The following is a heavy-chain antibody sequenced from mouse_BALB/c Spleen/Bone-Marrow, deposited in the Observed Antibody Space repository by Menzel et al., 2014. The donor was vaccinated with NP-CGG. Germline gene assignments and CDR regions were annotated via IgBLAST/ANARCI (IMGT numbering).Heavy chain of an antibody. J-gene: IGHJ2*01. CDR2: ST. CDR3: ARGGYYFDY. Sequence: STYYPDTVKGRFTISRDNAKNTLYLQMSSLKSEDTAMYYCARGGYYFDYWGQGTTLTVSS. V-gene: IGHV5-12-2*01.